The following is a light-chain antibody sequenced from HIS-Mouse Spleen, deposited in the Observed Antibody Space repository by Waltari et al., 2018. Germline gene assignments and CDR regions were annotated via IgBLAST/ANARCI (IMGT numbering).Light chain of an antibody. Sequence: QSALTQPASVSGSPGQSITISCTGPSSDVGRYNLVSWYQQHPGKAPKLMIYEGSKRPSGVSNRFSGSKSGNTASLTISGLQAEDEADYYCCSYAGSSVWVFGGGTKLTVL. CDR2: EGS. V-gene: IGLV2-23*01. CDR3: CSYAGSSVWV. CDR1: SSDVGRYNL. J-gene: IGLJ3*02.